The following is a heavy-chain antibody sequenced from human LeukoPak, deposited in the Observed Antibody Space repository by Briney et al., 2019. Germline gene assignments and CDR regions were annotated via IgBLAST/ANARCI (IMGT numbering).Heavy chain of an antibody. D-gene: IGHD5-12*01. Sequence: PGGSLRLSCAAPGFIFSTYSMNWVRQAPGKGLEWVSYINSRSSTIYYADSVKGRFTISRDSAKNSLYLQMNSLRGEDTAVYYCARSSGYTQGFDYWGQGTLVTVSS. CDR1: GFIFSTYS. CDR3: ARSSGYTQGFDY. V-gene: IGHV3-48*01. J-gene: IGHJ4*02. CDR2: INSRSSTI.